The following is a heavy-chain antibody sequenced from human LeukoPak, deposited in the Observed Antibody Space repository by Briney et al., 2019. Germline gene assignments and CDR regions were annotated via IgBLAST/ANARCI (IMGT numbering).Heavy chain of an antibody. V-gene: IGHV3-48*02. CDR3: ASMIVVVPAAKEI. D-gene: IGHD2-2*01. CDR1: GFTFSSYS. Sequence: EGSLILSCAASGFTFSSYSVNWVRQAPGKGLEWISYNSSSSSTIFYADSVKGRFTISRDNAKNSLYLLMNSLRDEDTALYYCASMIVVVPAAKEIWGQGTLVTVSS. J-gene: IGHJ4*02. CDR2: NSSSSSTI.